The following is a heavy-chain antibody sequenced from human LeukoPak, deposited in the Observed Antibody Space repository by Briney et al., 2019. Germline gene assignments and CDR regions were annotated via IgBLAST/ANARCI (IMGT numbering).Heavy chain of an antibody. D-gene: IGHD5-18*01. CDR1: GGSISSSSAY. CDR3: VSPRGFSYGYFDY. V-gene: IGHV4-39*01. J-gene: IGHJ4*02. CDR2: IYYSKNT. Sequence: SETLSLTCTVSGGSISSSSAYWGWIRQPPGKGLEWIGSIYYSKNTYYNPSLKSRVTISADTSKNQLSLTLGSVSATDTAVYYCVSPRGFSYGYFDYWGQGTLVTVAA.